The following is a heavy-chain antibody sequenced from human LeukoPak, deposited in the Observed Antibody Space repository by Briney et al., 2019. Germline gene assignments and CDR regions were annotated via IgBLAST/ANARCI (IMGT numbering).Heavy chain of an antibody. CDR2: INHSGST. CDR1: GGSFSGYY. D-gene: IGHD6-19*01. Sequence: PSETLSLTCAAYGGSFSGYYWSWIRQPPGKGLEWIGEINHSGSTNYSPSLKSRVTISVDTSKNQFSLKLSSVTAADTAVYYCARVQEQWLVRVSDAFDIWGQGTMVTVSS. CDR3: ARVQEQWLVRVSDAFDI. J-gene: IGHJ3*02. V-gene: IGHV4-34*01.